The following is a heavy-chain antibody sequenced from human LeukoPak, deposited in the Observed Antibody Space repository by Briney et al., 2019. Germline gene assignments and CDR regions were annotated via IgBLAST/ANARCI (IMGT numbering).Heavy chain of an antibody. CDR3: ARGGLPFYYYYMDV. J-gene: IGHJ6*03. V-gene: IGHV1-2*02. CDR2: INPNSGGT. Sequence: ASVKVSCKASGFTFTAYYMHWVRQAPGQGLEWMGWINPNSGGTNYAQKFQGRVTMTRDTSINTAYMELSRLRSDDTAVYYCARGGLPFYYYYMDVWGKGTTVTISS. CDR1: GFTFTAYY.